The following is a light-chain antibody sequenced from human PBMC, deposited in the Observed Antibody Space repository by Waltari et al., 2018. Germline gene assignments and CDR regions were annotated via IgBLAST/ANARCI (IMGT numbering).Light chain of an antibody. V-gene: IGKV3D-15*01. Sequence: EIVMTQSPATLSVSPGERATLSCRASQSVSSNLAWYQQKPGQAPRRLIYGASTRATGIPARFSGTGSGTEFTLTISSLQSEDFAIYYCQQYNIWPPITFGQGTRLQIK. CDR1: QSVSSN. CDR2: GAS. CDR3: QQYNIWPPIT. J-gene: IGKJ5*01.